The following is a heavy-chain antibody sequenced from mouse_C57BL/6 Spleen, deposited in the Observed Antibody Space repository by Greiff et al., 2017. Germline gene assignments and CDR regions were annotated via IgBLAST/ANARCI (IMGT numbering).Heavy chain of an antibody. V-gene: IGHV1-53*01. J-gene: IGHJ2*01. D-gene: IGHD2-5*01. CDR1: GYTFTSYW. CDR3: ARGYSNYVLFDY. Sequence: QVQLQQPGTELVKPGASVKLSCKASGYTFTSYWMHWVKQRPGQGLEWIGNINPSNGGTNYNDKFTSKATLTVDKSSRTAYMQLSSLTSEDSAVYYCARGYSNYVLFDYWGQGTTLTVSS. CDR2: INPSNGGT.